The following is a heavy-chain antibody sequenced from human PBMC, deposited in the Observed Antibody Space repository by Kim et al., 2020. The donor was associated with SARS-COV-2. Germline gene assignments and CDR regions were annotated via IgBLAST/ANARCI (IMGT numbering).Heavy chain of an antibody. D-gene: IGHD3-22*01. CDR2: IYPGDSDT. V-gene: IGHV5-51*01. J-gene: IGHJ5*02. CDR3: ARTPYDSSGYYYGDYYNWFDP. CDR1: GYSFTSYW. Sequence: GESLKISCKGSGYSFTSYWIGWVRQMPGKGLEWMGIIYPGDSDTRYSPSFQGQVTISADKSISTAYLQWSSLKASDTAMYYCARTPYDSSGYYYGDYYNWFDPWGQGTLVTVSS.